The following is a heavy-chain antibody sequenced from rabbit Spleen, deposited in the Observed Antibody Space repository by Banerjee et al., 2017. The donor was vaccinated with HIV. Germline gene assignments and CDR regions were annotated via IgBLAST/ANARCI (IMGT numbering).Heavy chain of an antibody. J-gene: IGHJ4*01. D-gene: IGHD5-1*01. V-gene: IGHV1S45*01. CDR1: GFSFSRGYW. CDR2: IVTGSGVT. CDR3: ARDLDYDNDGSYDL. Sequence: QEQLEESGGDLVRPGASLTLTCTASGFSFSRGYWIWWVRHTPGKGLEWIACIVTGSGVTYYASWAKGRFTISKTSSTTVTLQMTSLTAADTATYFCARDLDYDNDGSYDLWGQGTLVTVS.